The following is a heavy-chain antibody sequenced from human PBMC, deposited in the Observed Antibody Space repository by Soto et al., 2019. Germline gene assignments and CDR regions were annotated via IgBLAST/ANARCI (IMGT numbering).Heavy chain of an antibody. Sequence: GGSLRLSCAASGFTFSSYGMHWVRQAPCKGLEWVAVISYDGSNKYYADSVKGRFTISRDNSKNTLYLQMNSLRAEDTAVYYCARERLVAVEDDILTALHLTYFDYWGQGTLVTVSS. CDR2: ISYDGSNK. CDR1: GFTFSSYG. D-gene: IGHD3-9*01. J-gene: IGHJ4*02. V-gene: IGHV3-30*03. CDR3: ARERLVAVEDDILTALHLTYFDY.